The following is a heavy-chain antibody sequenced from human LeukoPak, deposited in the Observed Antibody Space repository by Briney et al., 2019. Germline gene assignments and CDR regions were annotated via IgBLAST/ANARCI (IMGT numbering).Heavy chain of an antibody. CDR2: ISAYNGNT. Sequence: ASVKVSCKASGYTFTSYGIGWVRQAPGQGLEWMGWISAYNGNTNYAQKLQGRVTMTTDTSTSTAYMELRSLRSDDTAVYYCARAHEVAAAGCFDYWGQGTLVTVSS. J-gene: IGHJ4*02. V-gene: IGHV1-18*01. CDR1: GYTFTSYG. D-gene: IGHD6-13*01. CDR3: ARAHEVAAAGCFDY.